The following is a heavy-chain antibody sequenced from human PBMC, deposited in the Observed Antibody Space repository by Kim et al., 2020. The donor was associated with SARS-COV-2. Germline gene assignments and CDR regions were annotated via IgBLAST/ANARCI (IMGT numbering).Heavy chain of an antibody. J-gene: IGHJ4*02. Sequence: GGSLRLSCAASGFTVGSNYMSWVRQAPGKGLEWVSVIYSGGNTYYADSVKGRFTISRDTSKITLYLQMNNLRAEDTALYYCARTDYGENYYFDYWGQGTLVTVSS. CDR3: ARTDYGENYYFDY. CDR1: GFTVGSNY. CDR2: IYSGGNT. V-gene: IGHV3-66*01. D-gene: IGHD2-21*01.